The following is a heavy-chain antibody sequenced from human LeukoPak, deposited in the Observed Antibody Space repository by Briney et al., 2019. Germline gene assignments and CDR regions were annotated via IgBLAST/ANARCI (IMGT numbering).Heavy chain of an antibody. V-gene: IGHV4-59*08. CDR3: ARHTSMAHFDY. Sequence: SETLSLTCNVSGDSISSYYWSWIRQPPGGGREWIGYIYYSGSTNYNPSLKSRVTISVDTSKNQFSLKLSSVTAADTAVYYCARHTSMAHFDYWGQGTLVTVSS. J-gene: IGHJ4*02. CDR2: IYYSGST. D-gene: IGHD1-1*01. CDR1: GDSISSYY.